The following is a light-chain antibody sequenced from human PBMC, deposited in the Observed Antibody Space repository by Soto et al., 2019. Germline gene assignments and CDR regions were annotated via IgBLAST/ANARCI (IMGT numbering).Light chain of an antibody. CDR2: DAS. CDR1: QTISTW. J-gene: IGKJ1*01. Sequence: DIQVTQSPPTLSASVGDRVTITCRASQTISTWMAWYQQKPGTAPNLLXYDASTLQSGVASRFSGSGSGTEFTLIISGLQPDDSATYYCQQYTNTNNPWMFGQGTKVDIK. CDR3: QQYTNTNNPWM. V-gene: IGKV1-5*01.